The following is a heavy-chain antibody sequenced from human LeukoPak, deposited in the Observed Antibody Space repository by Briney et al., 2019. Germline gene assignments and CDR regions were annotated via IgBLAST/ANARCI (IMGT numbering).Heavy chain of an antibody. CDR3: ARDLEYSSSSCDY. CDR1: GFTVSSSY. D-gene: IGHD6-6*01. CDR2: ISSSSSYI. V-gene: IGHV3-21*01. J-gene: IGHJ4*02. Sequence: GGSLRLSCAASGFTVSSSYMSWVRQAPGKGLEWVSSISSSSSYIYYADSVKGRFTISRDNAKNSLYLQMNSLRAEDTAVYYCARDLEYSSSSCDYWGQGTLVTVSS.